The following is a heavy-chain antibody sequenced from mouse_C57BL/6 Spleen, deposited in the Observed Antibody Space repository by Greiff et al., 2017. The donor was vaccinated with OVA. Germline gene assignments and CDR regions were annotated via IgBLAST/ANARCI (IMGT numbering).Heavy chain of an antibody. CDR2: IHPTRGST. CDR1: GYTFTSYW. Sequence: VQLQQPGAELVKPGASVKLSCKASGYTFTSYWMHWVKQRPGQGLEWIGMIHPTRGSTNYNEKFKSKATLTVDNSSSTAYMQLSSLTSEDSAVYYCARKGDYGSSYDYWGQGTTLTVSS. CDR3: ARKGDYGSSYDY. V-gene: IGHV1-64*01. J-gene: IGHJ2*01. D-gene: IGHD1-1*01.